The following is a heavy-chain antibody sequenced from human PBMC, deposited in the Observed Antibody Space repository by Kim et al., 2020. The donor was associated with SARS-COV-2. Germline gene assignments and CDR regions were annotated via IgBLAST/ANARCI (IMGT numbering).Heavy chain of an antibody. CDR3: AKLYYRGIPAAPLYREDY. J-gene: IGHJ4*02. CDR1: GFTFSSYG. CDR2: ISYDGSNK. V-gene: IGHV3-30*18. Sequence: GGSLRLSCAASGFTFSSYGMHWVRQAPGKGLEWVAVISYDGSNKYYADSVKGRFTISRDNSKNTLYLQMNSLRAEDTAVYYCAKLYYRGIPAAPLYREDYWGQGTLVTVSS. D-gene: IGHD2-2*01.